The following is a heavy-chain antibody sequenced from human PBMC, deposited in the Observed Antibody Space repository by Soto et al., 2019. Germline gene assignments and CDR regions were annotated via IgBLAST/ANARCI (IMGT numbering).Heavy chain of an antibody. J-gene: IGHJ4*02. CDR3: AKDLGQIVGATRGYYFDY. CDR2: ISGSDGST. CDR1: GFTFNNFA. V-gene: IGHV3-23*01. D-gene: IGHD1-26*01. Sequence: PRGSLRLSCAASGFTFNNFAMSWVRQAPGKGLEWVSAISGSDGSTYYADSVKGRFTISRGNSKNTLYLQMNSLRVEDTAVYYCAKDLGQIVGATRGYYFDYWGQGTLVTVSS.